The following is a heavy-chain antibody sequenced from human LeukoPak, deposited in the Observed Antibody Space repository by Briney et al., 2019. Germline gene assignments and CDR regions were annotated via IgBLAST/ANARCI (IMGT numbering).Heavy chain of an antibody. D-gene: IGHD6-13*01. CDR1: GGSISSGGYS. CDR3: ARAGYSSSWNFSYWYFDL. V-gene: IGHV4-30-2*01. CDR2: IYHSGST. Sequence: SETLSLTCAVSGGSISSGGYSWSWIRQPPGTGLEWIGYIYHSGSTYYNPSLKSRVTISVDRSKNQFSLKLSSVTAADTAVYYCARAGYSSSWNFSYWYFDLWGRGTLVTVSS. J-gene: IGHJ2*01.